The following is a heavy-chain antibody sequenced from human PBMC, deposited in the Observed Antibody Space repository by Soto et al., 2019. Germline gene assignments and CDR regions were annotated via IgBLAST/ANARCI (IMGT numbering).Heavy chain of an antibody. V-gene: IGHV1-3*01. CDR2: INAGNGNT. J-gene: IGHJ6*02. CDR3: ARSGHCSGGSCYSGFSYYYYYGMDV. Sequence: ASVKVSCKASGYTFTSYAMHWLRQAPGQRLEWMGWINAGNGNTKYSQKFQGRVTITRDTSASTAYMELSSLRSEDTAVYYCARSGHCSGGSCYSGFSYYYYYGMDVWGQGTTVTVSS. CDR1: GYTFTSYA. D-gene: IGHD2-15*01.